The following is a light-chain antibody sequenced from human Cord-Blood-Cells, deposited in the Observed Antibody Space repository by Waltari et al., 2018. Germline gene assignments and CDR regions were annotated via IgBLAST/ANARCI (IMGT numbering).Light chain of an antibody. Sequence: DIQMTQSPSTLSASVGDRVTITCRASQSISSWLAWYQQKPGKAPKLLIYKASSLESGVPSRFSSSGSGTEFTLTISSLQPDDFATYYCQQYNSYSLLTFGGGTKVEIK. J-gene: IGKJ4*01. CDR3: QQYNSYSLLT. V-gene: IGKV1-5*03. CDR2: KAS. CDR1: QSISSW.